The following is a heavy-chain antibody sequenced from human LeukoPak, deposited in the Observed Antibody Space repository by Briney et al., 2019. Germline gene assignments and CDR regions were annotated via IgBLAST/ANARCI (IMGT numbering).Heavy chain of an antibody. Sequence: PSETLSLTCSVSGGSISGYYWSWIRQPPGKGLEWIGYTYYSGSTNYNPSLKSRVTISGDTSKNQFSLRLSSVTAADTAVYYCARLRASTGFDPWGQGTLVTVSP. J-gene: IGHJ5*02. CDR2: TYYSGST. CDR1: GGSISGYY. CDR3: ARLRASTGFDP. V-gene: IGHV4-59*08. D-gene: IGHD1-1*01.